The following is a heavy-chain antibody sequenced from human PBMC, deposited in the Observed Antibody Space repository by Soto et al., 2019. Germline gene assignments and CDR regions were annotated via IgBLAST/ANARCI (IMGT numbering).Heavy chain of an antibody. J-gene: IGHJ6*02. CDR3: ARINVLRFLEWSNPRLLHYGMDV. CDR2: INHRGST. CDR1: GGSFSGSY. D-gene: IGHD3-3*01. Sequence: SETLSRTCAVYGGSFSGSYWSWIRPPPGKGMEWIGEINHRGSTNYNPSLKSRVTISVDTSKNQFSLKLSSVTAAATAVYYCARINVLRFLEWSNPRLLHYGMDVWGQGTTVTVSS. V-gene: IGHV4-34*01.